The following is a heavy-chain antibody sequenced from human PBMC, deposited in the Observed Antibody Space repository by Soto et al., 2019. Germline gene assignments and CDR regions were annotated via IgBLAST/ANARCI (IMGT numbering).Heavy chain of an antibody. J-gene: IGHJ5*02. CDR3: ARSSWFNP. CDR2: INPRGGST. CDR1: GYTFTNYY. V-gene: IGHV1-46*01. Sequence: QVQLVQSGAEVKKPGASVKVSCKASGYTFTNYYMHWVRQAPGQGLEWMGMINPRGGSTNYAQKFQGRVTMTRDTSTRIVYMELSSLRSEDTAVYYCARSSWFNPWGQGTLVTVSS.